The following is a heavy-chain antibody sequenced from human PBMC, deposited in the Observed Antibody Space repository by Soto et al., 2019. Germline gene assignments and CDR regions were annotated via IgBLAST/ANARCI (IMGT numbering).Heavy chain of an antibody. Sequence: GGSLSLSSAPCGFTFSPHYTDWVRRAPGKGLEWVSYISSSSSTIYYADSVKGRFTISRDNAKNSLSLQMNSLRAEDTAVYYCARPLYYYDSRGYYSPWGQGTLVTVSS. J-gene: IGHJ5*02. CDR1: GFTFSPHY. D-gene: IGHD3-22*01. CDR2: ISSSSSTI. V-gene: IGHV3-48*01. CDR3: ARPLYYYDSRGYYSP.